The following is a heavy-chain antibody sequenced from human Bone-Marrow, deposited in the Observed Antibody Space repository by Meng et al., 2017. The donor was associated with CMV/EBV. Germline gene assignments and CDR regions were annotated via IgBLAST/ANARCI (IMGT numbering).Heavy chain of an antibody. CDR1: GFTFSSYG. CDR2: IWYDGSNK. CDR3: AKWGDERGYSYGYARSPDV. D-gene: IGHD5-18*01. V-gene: IGHV3-33*06. Sequence: LSLTCAASGFTFSSYGMHWVRQAPGKGLEWVAVIWYDGSNKYYADSVKGRFTISRDNSKNTLYLQMNSLRAEDTAVYYCAKWGDERGYSYGYARSPDVWGQGTTVTVYS. J-gene: IGHJ6*02.